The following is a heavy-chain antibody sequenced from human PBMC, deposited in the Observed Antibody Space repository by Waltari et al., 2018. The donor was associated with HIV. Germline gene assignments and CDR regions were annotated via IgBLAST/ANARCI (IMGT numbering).Heavy chain of an antibody. CDR1: GYTFTSYD. CDR3: ARGGYCSGGSCYPGSMFDP. V-gene: IGHV1-8*01. D-gene: IGHD2-15*01. Sequence: QVQLVQSGAEVKKPGASVKVSCKASGYTFTSYDINWVRQATGQGLEWMGWMNPNSGNTGYAQKFQGRVTMTRNTSISTAYMELSSLRSEDTAVYYCARGGYCSGGSCYPGSMFDPWGQGTLVTVSS. CDR2: MNPNSGNT. J-gene: IGHJ5*02.